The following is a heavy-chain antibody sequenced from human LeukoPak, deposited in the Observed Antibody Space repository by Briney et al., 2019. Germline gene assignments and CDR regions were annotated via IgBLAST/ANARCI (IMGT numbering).Heavy chain of an antibody. CDR3: AKLGIVVVAATHDAFDI. CDR1: GFTFSSYS. D-gene: IGHD2-15*01. Sequence: GGSLRLSCAASGFTFSSYSMNWVRQAPGKGLEWVAFIRYDGSNKYYADSVKGRFTISRDNSKNTLYLQMNSLRAEDTAVYYCAKLGIVVVAATHDAFDIWGQGTMVTVSS. J-gene: IGHJ3*02. CDR2: IRYDGSNK. V-gene: IGHV3-30*02.